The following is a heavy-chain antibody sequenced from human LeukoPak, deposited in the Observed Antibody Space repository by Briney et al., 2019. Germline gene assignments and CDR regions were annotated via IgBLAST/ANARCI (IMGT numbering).Heavy chain of an antibody. CDR2: IYHSGST. Sequence: SETLSLTCNVSGYSISRGYHWGWIRQPPGKGLEWIGSIYHSGSTYYNPSLKSRVTISVDTSKNQFSLKLSSVTAADTAVYYCARAGVRAPFDYWGQGTLVTVSS. D-gene: IGHD4-23*01. J-gene: IGHJ4*02. V-gene: IGHV4-38-2*02. CDR3: ARAGVRAPFDY. CDR1: GYSISRGYH.